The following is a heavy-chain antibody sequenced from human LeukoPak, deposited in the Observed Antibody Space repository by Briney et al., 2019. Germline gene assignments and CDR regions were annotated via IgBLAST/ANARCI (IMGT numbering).Heavy chain of an antibody. CDR1: GFTFSSYA. CDR3: ARERNLEIAVAGTIFDY. V-gene: IGHV3-23*01. Sequence: GGSLRLSCAASGFTFSSYAMSWVRQAPGKGLEWVSAISGSGGSTYYAGSVKGRFTISRDNSKNTLYLQMNSLRGEDTAVYYCARERNLEIAVAGTIFDYWGQGTLVTVSS. J-gene: IGHJ4*02. CDR2: ISGSGGST. D-gene: IGHD6-19*01.